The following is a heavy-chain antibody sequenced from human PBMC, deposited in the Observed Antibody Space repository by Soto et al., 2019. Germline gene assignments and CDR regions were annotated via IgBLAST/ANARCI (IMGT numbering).Heavy chain of an antibody. J-gene: IGHJ6*02. CDR2: IYYSGST. CDR1: GGSISSYY. D-gene: IGHD1-1*01. Sequence: PSETLSLTCTVSGGSISSYYWSWIRQPPGKGLEWIGDIYYSGSTNYNPSLKSRVTISVDTSKNQFSLKLSSVTAADPAVYYCARDLAHWNHNYYAYYGMDVRGQRTTVTLSS. CDR3: ARDLAHWNHNYYAYYGMDV. V-gene: IGHV4-59*01.